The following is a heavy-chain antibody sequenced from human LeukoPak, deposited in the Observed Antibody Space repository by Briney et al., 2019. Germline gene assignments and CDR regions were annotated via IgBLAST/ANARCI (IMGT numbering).Heavy chain of an antibody. CDR2: IYYSGST. Sequence: SETLSLTCTVSGASVSSGGYYWSWIRQPPGKGLGWLGYIYYSGSTNYNPSLKSRVTISVDTSKNQFSLKVNSVTAADTAIYYCARRGGSGRSFDYWGQGTLVTVSS. CDR3: ARRGGSGRSFDY. J-gene: IGHJ4*02. CDR1: GASVSSGGYY. V-gene: IGHV4-61*08. D-gene: IGHD3-10*01.